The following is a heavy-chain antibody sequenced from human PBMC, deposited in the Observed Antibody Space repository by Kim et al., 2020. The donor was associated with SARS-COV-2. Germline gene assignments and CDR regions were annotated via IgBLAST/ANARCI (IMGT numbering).Heavy chain of an antibody. CDR2: ST. J-gene: IGHJ5*02. Sequence: STDCNPSLKSRVTISVDTSKNQFSLKLSSVTAADTAVYYCARGITHGFDPWGQGTLVTVSS. D-gene: IGHD1-20*01. CDR3: ARGITHGFDP. V-gene: IGHV4-34*01.